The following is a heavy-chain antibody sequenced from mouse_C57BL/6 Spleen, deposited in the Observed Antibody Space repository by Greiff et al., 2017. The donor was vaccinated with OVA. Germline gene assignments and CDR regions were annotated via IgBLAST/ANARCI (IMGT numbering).Heavy chain of an antibody. J-gene: IGHJ3*01. CDR1: GYTFTSYW. V-gene: IGHV1-64*01. CDR3: ARRGSNYESFAY. Sequence: VQLQQPGAELVKPGASVKLSCKASGYTFTSYWMHWVKQRPGQGLEWIGMIHPNSGSTNYNEKFKSKATLTVDKSSSTAYMQLSSLTSEDSAVYYCARRGSNYESFAYWGQGTLVTVSA. D-gene: IGHD2-5*01. CDR2: IHPNSGST.